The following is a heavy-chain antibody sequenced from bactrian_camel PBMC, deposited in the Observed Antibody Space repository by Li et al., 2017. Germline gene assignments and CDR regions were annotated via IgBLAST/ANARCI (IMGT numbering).Heavy chain of an antibody. CDR3: HPCYTDFDY. CDR2: LDTDGST. J-gene: IGHJ4*01. CDR1: PFTYSMYC. Sequence: HVQLVESGGGSVQAGGSLRLSCAASPFTYSMYCMGWFRQAPGKAREGVAHLDTDGSTTYADSVKGRFTISKDNAKNTLYLQMNALELEDAAMYYCHPCYTDFDYWGQGTQVTVS. D-gene: IGHD3*01. V-gene: IGHV3S26*01.